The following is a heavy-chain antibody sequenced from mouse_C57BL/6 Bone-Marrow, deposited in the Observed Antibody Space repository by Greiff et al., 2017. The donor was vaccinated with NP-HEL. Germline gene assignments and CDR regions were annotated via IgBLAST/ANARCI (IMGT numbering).Heavy chain of an antibody. D-gene: IGHD2-2*01. Sequence: EVMLVESGGGLVKPGGSLKLSCAASGFTFSDYGMHWVRQAPEKGLEWVAYISSGSSTIYYADTVKGRFTIYRDNAKNTLFLQMTRLRSECTAMYYCAMRVFGYDRGYYFDYWGQGTTLTVSS. J-gene: IGHJ2*01. V-gene: IGHV5-17*01. CDR2: ISSGSSTI. CDR3: AMRVFGYDRGYYFDY. CDR1: GFTFSDYG.